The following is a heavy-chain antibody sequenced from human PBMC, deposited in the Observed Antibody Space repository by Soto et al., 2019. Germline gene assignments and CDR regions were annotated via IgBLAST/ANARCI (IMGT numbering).Heavy chain of an antibody. D-gene: IGHD3-9*01. CDR3: TTTPLVLRYFDSNAFDI. CDR1: GFTFSNAL. Sequence: PGGSLRLSCAASGFTFSNALMSWVGQAPGKGLEWVGRIKSKTDGGTTDYAAPVKGRFTISRDDSKNTLYLQMNSLKTEDTAVYYCTTTPLVLRYFDSNAFDIWGQGTMVTVSS. CDR2: IKSKTDGGTT. J-gene: IGHJ3*02. V-gene: IGHV3-15*01.